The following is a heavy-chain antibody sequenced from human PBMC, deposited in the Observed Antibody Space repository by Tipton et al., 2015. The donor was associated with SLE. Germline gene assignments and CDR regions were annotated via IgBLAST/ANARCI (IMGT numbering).Heavy chain of an antibody. CDR2: INQSGST. D-gene: IGHD1-7*01. J-gene: IGHJ3*02. CDR3: VRGFDTSGTFFTFDI. V-gene: IGHV4-34*01. CDR1: GGSFSGHY. Sequence: TLSLTCAVYGGSFSGHYWSWIRQPPGKGLEWIGEINQSGSTNYNPSLESRVTISLDTSKNQFSLKLTSVTVADTAVYYCVRGFDTSGTFFTFDIWGQGTMVIVSS.